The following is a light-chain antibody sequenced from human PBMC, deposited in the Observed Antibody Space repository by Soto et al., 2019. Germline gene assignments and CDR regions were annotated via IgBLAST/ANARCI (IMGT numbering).Light chain of an antibody. J-gene: IGLJ2*01. V-gene: IGLV2-14*01. CDR1: SSDIGGYDY. CDR2: EVS. CDR3: SSYTSSITRV. Sequence: QSALTQPASVSGSPGQSITISCTGTSSDIGGYDYVSWYQQHPGKAPKLMIYEVSNRPSGVSNRFSGSKSGNTASLTISGLPAPDEADSYCSSYTSSITRVFGGGTKL.